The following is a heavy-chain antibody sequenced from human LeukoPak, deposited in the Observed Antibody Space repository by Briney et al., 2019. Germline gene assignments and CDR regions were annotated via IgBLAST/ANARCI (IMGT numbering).Heavy chain of an antibody. CDR1: GGSISSYY. V-gene: IGHV4-59*01. D-gene: IGHD3-22*01. J-gene: IGHJ5*02. CDR3: ARGSGGYHYDH. Sequence: SETLSLTCTVSGGSISSYYWSWIRQPPGKGLEWIGYFFYSGSTNYNPSLKSRVTISVDTSKNQYSLKLSSVTAADTAVYYCARGSGGYHYDHWGQGTLVTVSS. CDR2: FFYSGST.